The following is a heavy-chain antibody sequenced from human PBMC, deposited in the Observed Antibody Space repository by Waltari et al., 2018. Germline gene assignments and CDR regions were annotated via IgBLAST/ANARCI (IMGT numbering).Heavy chain of an antibody. CDR1: GGSFSGYY. CDR3: ARAKAYCSSTSCYGRGYYYYYMDV. CDR2: INHSGST. J-gene: IGHJ6*03. D-gene: IGHD2-2*01. Sequence: QVQLQQWGAGLLKPSETLSLTCAVYGGSFSGYYWSWIRQPPAKGLEGIGEINHSGSTNYHPSLKSRVTISVDTSKNQFSLKLSSVTAADTAVYYCARAKAYCSSTSCYGRGYYYYYMDVWGKGTTVTVSS. V-gene: IGHV4-34*01.